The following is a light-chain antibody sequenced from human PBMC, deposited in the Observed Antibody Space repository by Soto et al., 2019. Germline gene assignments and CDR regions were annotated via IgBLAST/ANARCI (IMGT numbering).Light chain of an antibody. CDR2: GAS. CDR1: QSIASTY. V-gene: IGKV3-20*01. J-gene: IGKJ2*01. CDR3: KQYGSSLYT. Sequence: EIVLTQSPGTLSLSPGERVILSCRASQSIASTYLTWYQQKPGQAPRLLIYGASRRATGIPDRFSGSGSGTDFSLTISRLEPEEFAVYYCKQYGSSLYTFGQGNKVDIK.